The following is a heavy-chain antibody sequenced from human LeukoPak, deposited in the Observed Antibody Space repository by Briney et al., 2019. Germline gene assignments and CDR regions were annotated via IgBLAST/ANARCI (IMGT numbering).Heavy chain of an antibody. D-gene: IGHD3-22*01. CDR3: ARLKFYDSTGYSPCYYMDV. CDR2: IYGSGIT. Sequence: SETLSLTCTVSGGSIISNYWSWMRQSAGTGLEWIGRIYGSGITDYNPSLKSRVTMSIDTSRKQFSLRLTSVTAADTAVYYCARLKFYDSTGYSPCYYMDVWGKGTTVSVFS. CDR1: GGSIISNY. J-gene: IGHJ6*03. V-gene: IGHV4-4*07.